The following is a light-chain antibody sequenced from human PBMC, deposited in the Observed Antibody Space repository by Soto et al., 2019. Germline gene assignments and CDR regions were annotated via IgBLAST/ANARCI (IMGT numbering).Light chain of an antibody. CDR1: QSVGTY. CDR3: QQRRAWPRV. V-gene: IGKV3-11*01. CDR2: DAS. Sequence: EIVLTQSPATLSLSPGERATLSCRASQSVGTYLVWYQQKPGQAPRLLIYDASKRAIGIPDRFSGSGSGTDFTLTISSLEPGDSAVYDCQQRRAWPRVFGGGTRME. J-gene: IGKJ4*01.